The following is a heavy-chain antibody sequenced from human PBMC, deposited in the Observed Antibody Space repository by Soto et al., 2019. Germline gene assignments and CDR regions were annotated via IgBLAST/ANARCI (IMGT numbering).Heavy chain of an antibody. V-gene: IGHV3-64D*08. Sequence: PAASPRLAGSASGFAFNYSPMYWVRQAPGKGLEYVSLISANGGSTHYADSVKGRFSISRDNSENTLYLQMSSLRAEDTAVYYCVKGAGWLQDVDYWGQGTLVTVSS. CDR3: VKGAGWLQDVDY. CDR2: ISANGGST. D-gene: IGHD5-12*01. CDR1: GFAFNYSP. J-gene: IGHJ4*02.